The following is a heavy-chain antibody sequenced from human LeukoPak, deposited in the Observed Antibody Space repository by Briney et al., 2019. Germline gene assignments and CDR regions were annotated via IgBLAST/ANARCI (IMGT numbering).Heavy chain of an antibody. CDR3: TITSGGYCSSTSCYEGGSYFDY. V-gene: IGHV3-11*01. Sequence: GGSLRLSCAASGFTFSDSYMTWIRQAPGKGLEWVSYISNSGSSIYYADSVKGRFTTSRDNAKSSLYLQMNSLKTEDTAVYYCTITSGGYCSSTSCYEGGSYFDYWGQGTLVTVSS. CDR2: ISNSGSSI. D-gene: IGHD2-2*01. J-gene: IGHJ4*02. CDR1: GFTFSDSY.